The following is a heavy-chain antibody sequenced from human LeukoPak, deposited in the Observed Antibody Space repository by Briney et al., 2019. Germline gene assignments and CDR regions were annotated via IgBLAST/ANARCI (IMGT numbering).Heavy chain of an antibody. J-gene: IGHJ4*02. V-gene: IGHV4-59*01. CDR2: IYYSAST. CDR3: ARIGHEDYYFDY. CDR1: GGSISSYY. Sequence: SETLSLTCTVSGGSISSYYWSWLRQPPGKGLEWIGYIYYSASTNYTPSLKSRVTISVHTSKTPFSLKLSSVTAADTAVYYCARIGHEDYYFDYWGQGTLVTVSS.